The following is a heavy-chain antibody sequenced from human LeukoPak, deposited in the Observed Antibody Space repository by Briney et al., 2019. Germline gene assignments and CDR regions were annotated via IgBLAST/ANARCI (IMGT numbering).Heavy chain of an antibody. V-gene: IGHV1-24*01. CDR2: FNPEDGET. CDR1: GYTLTELS. CDR3: ATDPPGPKYCYYGMDL. Sequence: ASVTVSCTVSGYTLTELSMHWVRQAPGKGLEWMGGFNPEDGETIYAQMFQGRVTMTGDTSTDTAYMELSSLKSDDTAVYYCATDPPGPKYCYYGMDLWGGGTTVTVS. J-gene: IGHJ6*02.